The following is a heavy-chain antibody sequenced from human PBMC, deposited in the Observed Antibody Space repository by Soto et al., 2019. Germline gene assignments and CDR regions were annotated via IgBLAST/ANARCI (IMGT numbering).Heavy chain of an antibody. CDR3: ARETAMASGKNYYYYGMDV. V-gene: IGHV1-69*12. CDR2: IIPIFGTA. Sequence: QVQLVQSGAEVKKPGSSVKVSCKASGGTFSSYAISWVRQAPGQGLEWMGGIIPIFGTANYAQKFQGRVTITADESTSTAYMELSSLRSEDTAVYYCARETAMASGKNYYYYGMDVWGQGTTVTVSS. D-gene: IGHD5-18*01. CDR1: GGTFSSYA. J-gene: IGHJ6*02.